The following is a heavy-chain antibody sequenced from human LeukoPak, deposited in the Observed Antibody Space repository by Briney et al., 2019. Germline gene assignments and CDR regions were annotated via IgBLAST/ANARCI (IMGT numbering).Heavy chain of an antibody. CDR2: ISGNSNYI. Sequence: GGSLRLSCAASGFTFSSYSMNWVRQAPGKGLEWVSSISGNSNYIFYADSVRGRFTISRDNTKNSLYLQMNSLRAEDTAVYYCARDRLYGDYDSNFDYWGQGTLVTVSS. CDR3: ARDRLYGDYDSNFDY. CDR1: GFTFSSYS. D-gene: IGHD4-17*01. V-gene: IGHV3-21*01. J-gene: IGHJ4*02.